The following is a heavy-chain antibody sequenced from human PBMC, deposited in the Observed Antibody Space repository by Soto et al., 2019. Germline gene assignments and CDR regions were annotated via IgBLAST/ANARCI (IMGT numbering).Heavy chain of an antibody. Sequence: GGSLRLSCAASGFTFSSYAMSWVRQAPGKGLEWVSAISGSGGSTYYADSVKGRFTISRDNSKNTLYLQMNSLRAEDTAVYYCATIAGIAARPRGYYMDVWGKGTTVTVSS. CDR2: ISGSGGST. V-gene: IGHV3-23*01. CDR3: ATIAGIAARPRGYYMDV. J-gene: IGHJ6*03. CDR1: GFTFSSYA. D-gene: IGHD6-6*01.